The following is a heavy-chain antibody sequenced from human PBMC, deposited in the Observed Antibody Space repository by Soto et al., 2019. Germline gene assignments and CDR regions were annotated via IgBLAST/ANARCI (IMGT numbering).Heavy chain of an antibody. D-gene: IGHD3-10*01. V-gene: IGHV4-34*01. J-gene: IGHJ6*02. Sequence: SETLSLTCAVYGGSFSGYYWSWIRQPPGKGLEWIGEINHSGSTNYNPSLKSRVTISVDTSKNQFSLKLSSVTAADTAVYYCARGPITMVRGVIITNYYYYYYGMDVWGQGTTVTV. CDR2: INHSGST. CDR3: ARGPITMVRGVIITNYYYYYYGMDV. CDR1: GGSFSGYY.